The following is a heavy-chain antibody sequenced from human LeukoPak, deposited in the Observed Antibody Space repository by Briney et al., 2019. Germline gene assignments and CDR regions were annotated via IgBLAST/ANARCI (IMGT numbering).Heavy chain of an antibody. V-gene: IGHV4-39*07. CDR2: IYYSGST. J-gene: IGHJ5*02. Sequence: SETLSLTCTVSGGSISSSSYYWGWIRQPPGKGLEWIGSIYYSGSTYYNPSLKSRVTISVDTSKNQFSLKLSSVTAADTAVYYCARDGPPAYSLDWFDPWGQGTLVTVSS. CDR1: GGSISSSSYY. D-gene: IGHD2-21*01. CDR3: ARDGPPAYSLDWFDP.